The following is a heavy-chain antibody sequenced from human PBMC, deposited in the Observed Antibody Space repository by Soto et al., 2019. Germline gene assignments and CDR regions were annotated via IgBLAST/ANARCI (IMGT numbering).Heavy chain of an antibody. Sequence: GGSLRLSCEASGFIFSSYAITWVRQAPGKGLEWVSTISGTGVNTYYADSVKGRFTVSRDNSKNTVWLQMNSLRAADSSVYYCAKDSVHNLYRTSSLEDCFGPWGQGTLVTVSS. J-gene: IGHJ5*02. CDR3: AKDSVHNLYRTSSLEDCFGP. CDR2: ISGTGVNT. CDR1: GFIFSSYA. V-gene: IGHV3-23*01. D-gene: IGHD6-6*01.